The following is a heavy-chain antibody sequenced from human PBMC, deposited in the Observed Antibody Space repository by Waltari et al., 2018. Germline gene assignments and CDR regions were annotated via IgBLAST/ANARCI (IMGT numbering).Heavy chain of an antibody. V-gene: IGHV1-69*01. CDR1: GGTFSSYA. CDR3: ARDLDGREGAARQLDY. J-gene: IGHJ4*02. CDR2: ISPIFGTA. D-gene: IGHD6-6*01. Sequence: QVQLVQSGAEVKKPGSSVKVSCKASGGTFSSYAISWVRQAHGQGLEWMGGISPIFGTANYAQKFQGRVTITADESTSTAYMELSSLRSEDTAVYYCARDLDGREGAARQLDYWGQGTLVTVSS.